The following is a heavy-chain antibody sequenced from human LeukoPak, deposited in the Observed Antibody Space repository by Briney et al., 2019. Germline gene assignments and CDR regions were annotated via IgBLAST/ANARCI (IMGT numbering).Heavy chain of an antibody. J-gene: IGHJ3*02. CDR3: ARVVYIRDAFDI. Sequence: ASVKVPCMASGYTFTGYYMHWVRQAPGQGLEWMGWINPNSGGTNYAQKFQGRVTMTRDTSISTAYMELSRLRSDDTAVYYCARVVYIRDAFDIRGQGTMVTVSS. V-gene: IGHV1-2*02. CDR2: INPNSGGT. CDR1: GYTFTGYY.